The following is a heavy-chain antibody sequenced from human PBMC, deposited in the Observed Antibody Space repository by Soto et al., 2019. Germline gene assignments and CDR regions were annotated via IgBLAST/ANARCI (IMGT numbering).Heavy chain of an antibody. J-gene: IGHJ4*02. Sequence: SETLSLTCTVSGGSISSYYWSWIRQTPGKGLQWIGQINHSGSASYNPSLKSRVTISVHTSNSQFSLELSSVTAADTAVYYCARGLITGSHYSGGWYYFDSWGQGTQVTVSS. CDR2: INHSGSA. CDR3: ARGLITGSHYSGGWYYFDS. D-gene: IGHD6-19*01. V-gene: IGHV4-34*01. CDR1: GGSISSYY.